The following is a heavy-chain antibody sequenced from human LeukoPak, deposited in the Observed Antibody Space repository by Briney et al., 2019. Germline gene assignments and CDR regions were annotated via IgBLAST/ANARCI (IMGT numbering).Heavy chain of an antibody. J-gene: IGHJ4*02. Sequence: PGGSLRLSCEASGFTFSSYGMHWVRQAPGKGLEWVAFIRYDGSNKYYADSVKGRFTISRDNSKNTLYLQMNSLRAEDTAVYYCAKEASPWYYYDSSGYYWTYWGQGTLVTVSS. CDR1: GFTFSSYG. CDR3: AKEASPWYYYDSSGYYWTY. CDR2: IRYDGSNK. V-gene: IGHV3-30*02. D-gene: IGHD3-22*01.